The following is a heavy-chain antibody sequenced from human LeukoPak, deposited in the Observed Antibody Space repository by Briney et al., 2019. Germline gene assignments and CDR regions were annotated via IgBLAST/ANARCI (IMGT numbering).Heavy chain of an antibody. D-gene: IGHD1-1*01. CDR1: GGSISSYY. V-gene: IGHV4-59*01. J-gene: IGHJ4*02. CDR2: IYYSGST. Sequence: PSETLSLTCTVSGGSISSYYWSWIRQPPGKGLEWIGYIYYSGSTNYNPSLKSRVTISVDTSKNQFSLKLSSVTAADTAVYYCARVTSTTGTDWGQGTLVTVSS. CDR3: ARVTSTTGTD.